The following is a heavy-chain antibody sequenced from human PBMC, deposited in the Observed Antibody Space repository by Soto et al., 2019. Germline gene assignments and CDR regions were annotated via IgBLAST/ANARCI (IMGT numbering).Heavy chain of an antibody. J-gene: IGHJ6*01. CDR3: ARDSGGMDV. CDR1: GYTFTSYA. CDR2: INAGNGNT. Sequence: QVQLVQSVAEVKKPGASVKISCKASGYTFTSYALHWVRQAPGQRLEWMGWINAGNGNTKYSQQFQGRVTIPRDTSASPAHIELSSLRSQDKAVNYCARDSGGMDVWGQGTTVTVAS. V-gene: IGHV1-3*01.